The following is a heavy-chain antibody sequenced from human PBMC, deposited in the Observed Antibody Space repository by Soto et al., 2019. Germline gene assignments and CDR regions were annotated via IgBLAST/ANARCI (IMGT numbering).Heavy chain of an antibody. V-gene: IGHV4-30-4*01. Sequence: PSETLSLTCTASRGSISSGDYYWSWIRQPPGKGLEWIGYIYYSGSTYYNPSLKSRVTISVDTSKQQFSLKLSSVTAADTAVYYCARVPFYAPSGTYYIDYWGQGTLVSVSS. CDR2: IYYSGST. CDR3: ARVPFYAPSGTYYIDY. CDR1: RGSISSGDYY. J-gene: IGHJ4*02. D-gene: IGHD1-26*01.